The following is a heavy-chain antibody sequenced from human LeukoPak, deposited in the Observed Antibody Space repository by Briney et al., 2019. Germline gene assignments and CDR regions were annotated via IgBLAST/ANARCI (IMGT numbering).Heavy chain of an antibody. Sequence: PGGSLRLSCAASGFTFINAWMTWVRQAPGKGLEWVGRIKRKIDGETTDFAAPVKGRFTISRDDSKKTVDMQMNSLKSEDTAVYYCTTRLSWGQGTLVTVSS. D-gene: IGHD3-16*01. J-gene: IGHJ4*02. CDR3: TTRLS. CDR2: IKRKIDGETT. V-gene: IGHV3-15*01. CDR1: GFTFINAW.